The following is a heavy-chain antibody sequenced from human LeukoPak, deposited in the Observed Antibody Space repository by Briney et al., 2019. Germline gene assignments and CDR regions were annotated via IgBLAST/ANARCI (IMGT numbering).Heavy chain of an antibody. D-gene: IGHD2/OR15-2a*01. CDR3: ARGNYVLKYFDY. J-gene: IGHJ4*02. V-gene: IGHV5-51*01. CDR1: GYSFISFY. CDR2: IYPGDSDT. Sequence: ESLKISCKGSGYSFISFYIGWVRQLPGKGLEWMGIIYPGDSDTRYSPSFQGQVTISADKSINTAYLQWSSLKASDTAVYFCARGNYVLKYFDYWGQGAQVTVSS.